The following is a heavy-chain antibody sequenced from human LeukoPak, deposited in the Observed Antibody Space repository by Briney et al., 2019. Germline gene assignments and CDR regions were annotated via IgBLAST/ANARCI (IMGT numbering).Heavy chain of an antibody. CDR3: ARSGYSYGREFDY. J-gene: IGHJ4*02. D-gene: IGHD5-18*01. Sequence: GASVKASCKASGYTFTGYYMHWVRQAPGQGLEWMGWINPNSGGTNYAQKFQGRVTMTRDTSISTAYMELSRLRSDDTAVYYCARSGYSYGREFDYWGQGTLVTVSS. CDR2: INPNSGGT. V-gene: IGHV1-2*02. CDR1: GYTFTGYY.